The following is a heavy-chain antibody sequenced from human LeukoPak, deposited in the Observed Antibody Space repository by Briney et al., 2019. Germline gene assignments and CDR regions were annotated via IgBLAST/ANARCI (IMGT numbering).Heavy chain of an antibody. J-gene: IGHJ4*02. D-gene: IGHD3-22*01. V-gene: IGHV3-48*01. CDR2: ISSSSSTI. CDR3: ARDRGSYYYDSSGYQDDY. CDR1: GFTFSSYS. Sequence: GGSLRLSCAASGFTFSSYSMNWVRQAPGKGLEWVSYISSSSSTIYYADSVKGRFTISRDNAKNSLYLQMNSLRAEDTAVYYCARDRGSYYYDSSGYQDDYWGQGTLVTVSS.